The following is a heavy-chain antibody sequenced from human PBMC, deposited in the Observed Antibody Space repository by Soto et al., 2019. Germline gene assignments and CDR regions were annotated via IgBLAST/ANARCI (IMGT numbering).Heavy chain of an antibody. CDR1: GLTLRSYA. J-gene: IGHJ5*02. Sequence: GGSLRLSCAGSGLTLRSYAMTWIRQTPEKGLEWVSTISGRSGVPSYADSVNGRFTVSRDNPKNTLYLQMNSLRPDDTAIYYCAKGGPFTGGFDPWGQGTLVTVSS. D-gene: IGHD3-16*01. CDR3: AKGGPFTGGFDP. V-gene: IGHV3-23*01. CDR2: ISGRSGVP.